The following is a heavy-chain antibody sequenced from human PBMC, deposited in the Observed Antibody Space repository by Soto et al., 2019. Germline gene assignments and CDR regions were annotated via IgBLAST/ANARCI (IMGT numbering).Heavy chain of an antibody. CDR3: ARCLAAISPGFDP. Sequence: ASPKDSFHSSGYTCITYSISWSREACGHGLDCMGCISAYNGNTNYAQKLQGRVTMTTDTSTSTAYMELRSLRSDDTAVYYCARCLAAISPGFDPWGQGTLVTVSS. V-gene: IGHV1-18*01. D-gene: IGHD2-2*02. J-gene: IGHJ5*02. CDR2: ISAYNGNT. CDR1: GYTCITYS.